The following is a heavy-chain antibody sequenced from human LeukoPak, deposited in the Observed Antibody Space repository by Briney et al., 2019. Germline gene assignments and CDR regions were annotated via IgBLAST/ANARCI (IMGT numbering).Heavy chain of an antibody. J-gene: IGHJ4*02. CDR1: GFTFSSYW. CDR3: ARVQLWLQSPYYFDY. Sequence: PGGSLRLSCAASGFTFSSYWMSWVRQAPGKGLEWVANIKQDGSEKYYVDSVKGRFTISRDNAKNSLYLQMNSLRAEDTAVYYCARVQLWLQSPYYFDYWGQGTLVTVSS. CDR2: IKQDGSEK. D-gene: IGHD5-24*01. V-gene: IGHV3-7*01.